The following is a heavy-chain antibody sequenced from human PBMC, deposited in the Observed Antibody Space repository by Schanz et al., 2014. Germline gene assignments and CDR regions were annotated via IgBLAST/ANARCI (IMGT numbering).Heavy chain of an antibody. CDR2: IYHSGNT. D-gene: IGHD2-21*01. V-gene: IGHV4-31*03. CDR1: GGSIDVSGYY. CDR3: ARAVGGNSALEWFDP. J-gene: IGHJ5*02. Sequence: QVQLQESGPRLVKPSQTLSLTCTVSGGSIDVSGYYWSWIRQQPGKALECTGNIYHSGNTYFKPSLKSRLAMPGDTAKTQFSLSLSSAPAADTAVYYCARAVGGNSALEWFDPGGQGTLVTVSS.